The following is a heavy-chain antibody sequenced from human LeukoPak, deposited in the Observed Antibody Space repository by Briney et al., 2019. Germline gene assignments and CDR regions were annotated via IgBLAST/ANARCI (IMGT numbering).Heavy chain of an antibody. Sequence: ASVKVSCKASGYTFTSYDINWVRQATGQALEWMGWMNPNSGNTGYAQKFQGRVTMTRNTSINTAYMEVSSLRSEDTDVYYCARRVASSGTPLGYWGQGTLVTVSS. CDR3: ARRVASSGTPLGY. J-gene: IGHJ4*02. CDR2: MNPNSGNT. V-gene: IGHV1-8*01. D-gene: IGHD3-22*01. CDR1: GYTFTSYD.